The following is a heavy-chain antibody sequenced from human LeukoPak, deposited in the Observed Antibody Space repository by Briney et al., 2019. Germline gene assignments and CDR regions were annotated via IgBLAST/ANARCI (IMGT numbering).Heavy chain of an antibody. CDR2: IYSGGST. V-gene: IGHV3-53*01. Sequence: GGSLRLSCAASGFTVRSNYMSWVRQAPGKGLEWVSVIYSGGSTYYADSVKGRFTISRDTSKNTLYVQMNSLRAEDTAVYYCARVPITMHWYFDLWGRGTLVTVPS. CDR1: GFTVRSNY. J-gene: IGHJ2*01. CDR3: ARVPITMHWYFDL. D-gene: IGHD2-2*01.